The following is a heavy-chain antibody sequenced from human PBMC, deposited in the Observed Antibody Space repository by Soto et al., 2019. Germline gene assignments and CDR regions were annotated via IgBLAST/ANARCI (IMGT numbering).Heavy chain of an antibody. CDR1: GFTFSSYA. CDR2: ISGSGGST. J-gene: IGHJ4*02. CDR3: ARFKVALELTDYFDY. Sequence: EVQLLESGGGLVQPGGSLRLSCAASGFTFSSYAMSWVRQAPGKGLEWVSAISGSGGSTYYADSVKGRFTISRDNSQNTLYLQMNSLRAEDTAVYYCARFKVALELTDYFDYWGQGTLVSVSS. V-gene: IGHV3-23*01. D-gene: IGHD1-26*01.